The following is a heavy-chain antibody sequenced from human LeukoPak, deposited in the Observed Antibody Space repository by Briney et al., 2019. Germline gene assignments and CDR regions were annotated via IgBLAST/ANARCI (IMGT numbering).Heavy chain of an antibody. J-gene: IGHJ3*02. CDR2: INPNSGGT. CDR3: ARDDGAYYYDSSGYYDAFDI. Sequence: ASAKVSCKASGYTFTVYYMHWVRQAPGQGLEWMGWINPNSGGTNYAQKFQGRVTMTRDTSISTAYMELSRLRSDDTAVYYCARDDGAYYYDSSGYYDAFDIWGQGTMVTVSS. V-gene: IGHV1-2*02. CDR1: GYTFTVYY. D-gene: IGHD3-22*01.